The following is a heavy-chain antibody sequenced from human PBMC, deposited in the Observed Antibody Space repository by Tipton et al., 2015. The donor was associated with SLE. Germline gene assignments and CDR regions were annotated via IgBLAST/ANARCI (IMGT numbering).Heavy chain of an antibody. CDR3: ARDQASLGLDF. CDR2: IYPTDSDT. CDR1: GYTFANFW. V-gene: IGHV5-51*01. J-gene: IGHJ4*02. Sequence: QLVQSGAEVKKPGESLKISCTVSGYTFANFWTSWVRQTPEKGLEWMGFIYPTDSDTKYNPSFEGQVTISADKSTNTAYLQWNSLKTSDSAMYYCARDQASLGLDFWGQGTLVTVSS.